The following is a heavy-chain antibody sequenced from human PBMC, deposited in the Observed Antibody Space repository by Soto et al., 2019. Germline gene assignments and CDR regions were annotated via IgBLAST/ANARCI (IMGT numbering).Heavy chain of an antibody. J-gene: IGHJ6*02. Sequence: PGGSLRLSCAASGFTFSNHGMHWVRQAPGKGLEWVAVIPDDGINKYYADSVKGRFTISRDNAKNTLYLQMNSLRAEDTAVYYCARRPDDYGDYGYYYYGMDVWGQGTTVTVSS. CDR1: GFTFSNHG. CDR2: IPDDGINK. D-gene: IGHD4-17*01. V-gene: IGHV3-30*03. CDR3: ARRPDDYGDYGYYYYGMDV.